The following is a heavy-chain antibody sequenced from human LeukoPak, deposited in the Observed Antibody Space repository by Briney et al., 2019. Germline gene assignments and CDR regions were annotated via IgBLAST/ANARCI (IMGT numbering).Heavy chain of an antibody. D-gene: IGHD3-16*01. Sequence: ASVKVSCKASGYTFTGYYMHWVRQAPGQGLEWMGWINPNSGGTNYAQKFQGRVTMTRDTSISTAYMELSRLRSDDTAVYYCARAWGVDNWFDPWGQGTLVTVSS. V-gene: IGHV1-2*02. J-gene: IGHJ5*02. CDR3: ARAWGVDNWFDP. CDR1: GYTFTGYY. CDR2: INPNSGGT.